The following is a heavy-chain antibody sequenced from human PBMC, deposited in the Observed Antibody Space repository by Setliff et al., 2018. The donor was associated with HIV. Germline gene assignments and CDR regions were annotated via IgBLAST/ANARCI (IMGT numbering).Heavy chain of an antibody. CDR3: ARGRYYDSGTYFTET. V-gene: IGHV1-69*13. Sequence: SVKVSCRASGGSFSNYAFSWVRQAPGQGLEWMGGFVPMFGSANYAQKFQGRLTITADESTTTVYMELSRFRSEDTAVYYCARGRYYDSGTYFTETWGQGTLVTVSS. CDR1: GGSFSNYA. CDR2: FVPMFGSA. D-gene: IGHD3-10*01. J-gene: IGHJ5*02.